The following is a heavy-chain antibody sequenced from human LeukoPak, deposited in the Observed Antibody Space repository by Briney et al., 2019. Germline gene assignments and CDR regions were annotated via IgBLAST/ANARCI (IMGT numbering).Heavy chain of an antibody. CDR3: SRGLVYSSGYDYGSDV. J-gene: IGHJ6*02. CDR1: GGSISSYY. V-gene: IGHV4-4*07. Sequence: SDTLSLTCTVSGGSISSYYWTWIRQPAGKGLEWIGRIYSSGSTDYNPSLKSRLTMSLDMPKNQISLELTSVTAADTAMYYCSRGLVYSSGYDYGSDVWGQGTTVTVSS. D-gene: IGHD6-19*01. CDR2: IYSSGST.